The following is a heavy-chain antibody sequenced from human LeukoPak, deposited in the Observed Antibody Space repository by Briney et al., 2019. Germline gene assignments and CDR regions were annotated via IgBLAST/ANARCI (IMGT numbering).Heavy chain of an antibody. J-gene: IGHJ5*02. CDR2: IYSGGST. D-gene: IGHD6-19*01. Sequence: GGSLRLSCAASGFTLTIYSMNWVRQAPGKGLEWVSVIYSGGSTYYADSVKGRFTISRDNSKNTLSLQMNSLRAEDTAVYYCARAGSGWPYNWFDPWGQGTLVTVSS. CDR3: ARAGSGWPYNWFDP. CDR1: GFTLTIYS. V-gene: IGHV3-53*01.